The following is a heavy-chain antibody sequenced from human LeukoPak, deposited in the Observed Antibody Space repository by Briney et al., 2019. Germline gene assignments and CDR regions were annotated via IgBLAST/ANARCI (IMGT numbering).Heavy chain of an antibody. CDR1: GFTFSSYG. CDR2: ISYDGSNK. CDR3: AKDGLREGQWLD. D-gene: IGHD6-19*01. J-gene: IGHJ4*02. V-gene: IGHV3-30*18. Sequence: PGGSLRLSCAASGFTFSSYGMHWVRQAPGKGLEWVAVISYDGSNKYYADSVKGRFTISRDNSKNTLYLQMNSLRAEDTAVYYCAKDGLREGQWLDWGQGTLVTVSS.